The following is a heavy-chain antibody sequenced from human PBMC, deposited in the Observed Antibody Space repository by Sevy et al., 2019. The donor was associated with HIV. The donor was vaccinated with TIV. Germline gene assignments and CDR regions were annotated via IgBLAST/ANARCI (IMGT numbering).Heavy chain of an antibody. CDR3: ARDEGSGYDRAFDY. Sequence: ASVKVFCKASGYTFTSYGICWVRQAPGQGLEWMGWISAYNGNTNYAQKLQGRVTMTTDTSTSTAYMELRSLRSDDTDVYYCARDEGSGYDRAFDYWGQGTLVTVSS. V-gene: IGHV1-18*04. CDR1: GYTFTSYG. D-gene: IGHD5-12*01. CDR2: ISAYNGNT. J-gene: IGHJ4*02.